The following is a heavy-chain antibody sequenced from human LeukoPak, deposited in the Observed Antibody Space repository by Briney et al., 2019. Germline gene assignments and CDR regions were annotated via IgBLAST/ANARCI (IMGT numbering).Heavy chain of an antibody. CDR3: AREQTYSSGWVGGPYFDY. CDR1: GFTVSSNY. CDR2: IYSGGST. D-gene: IGHD6-19*01. Sequence: PGGSLRLSCAASGFTVSSNYMSWVRQAPGKGLEGGSVIYSGGSTYYADSVKGRFTISRDNSKNTLYLQMNSLRAEDTAVYYCAREQTYSSGWVGGPYFDYWGQGTLVTVSS. V-gene: IGHV3-53*01. J-gene: IGHJ4*02.